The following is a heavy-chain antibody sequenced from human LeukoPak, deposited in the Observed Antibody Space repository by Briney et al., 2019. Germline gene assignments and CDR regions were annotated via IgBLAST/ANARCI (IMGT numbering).Heavy chain of an antibody. CDR2: FDPEDGET. CDR3: ATVRCSSTSCYYLDY. D-gene: IGHD2-2*01. Sequence: ASVKVSCKVSGYTLTELSMHWVRQAPGKGLVWMGGFDPEDGETIYAQKFQGRVTMTEDTSTDTAYMELSSLRSEDTAVYYCATVRCSSTSCYYLDYWGQGTLVTVSS. CDR1: GYTLTELS. V-gene: IGHV1-24*01. J-gene: IGHJ4*02.